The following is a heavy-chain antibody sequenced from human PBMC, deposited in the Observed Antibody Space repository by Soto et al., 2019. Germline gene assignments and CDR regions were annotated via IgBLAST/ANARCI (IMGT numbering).Heavy chain of an antibody. V-gene: IGHV4-34*01. CDR1: GGSFSGYY. CDR3: ARGHEDTHHKNWFDP. D-gene: IGHD5-18*01. J-gene: IGHJ5*02. CDR2: INHSGST. Sequence: SETLSLTCAVYGGSFSGYYWSWIRQPPGKGLEWIGEINHSGSTNYNPSLKSRVTISVDTSKNQFSLKLSSVTAADTAVYYCARGHEDTHHKNWFDPWGQGTLVTAPQ.